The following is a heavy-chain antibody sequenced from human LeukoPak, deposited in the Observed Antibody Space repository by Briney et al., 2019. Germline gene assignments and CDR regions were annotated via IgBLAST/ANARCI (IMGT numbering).Heavy chain of an antibody. D-gene: IGHD2-15*01. CDR2: ISGSGGST. CDR1: GFTLSSYY. CDR3: AKGDSEILFDY. Sequence: GGSLRLSCAASGFTLSSYYMSWVRQAPGKGLEWVSAISGSGGSTYYADFVRGRSTISGDNHKNRLHLQMNTLRAEDTAVDYCAKGDSEILFDYWGQGTLVTVSS. J-gene: IGHJ4*02. V-gene: IGHV3-23*01.